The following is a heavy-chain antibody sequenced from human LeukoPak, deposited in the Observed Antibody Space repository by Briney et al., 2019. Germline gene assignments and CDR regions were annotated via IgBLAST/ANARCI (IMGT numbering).Heavy chain of an antibody. J-gene: IGHJ5*02. CDR1: GGSISSGSYS. Sequence: SQTLSFTCSGSGGSISSGSYSWSWIRQPPGKDLEWIGYIYHSGSTYYNPSLKSRVTISVDRSKNQFSLKLSSVTAADTAVYYCTRNYGYYRNWFDPWGQGTLVTVSS. CDR3: TRNYGYYRNWFDP. D-gene: IGHD4-17*01. CDR2: IYHSGST. V-gene: IGHV4-30-2*01.